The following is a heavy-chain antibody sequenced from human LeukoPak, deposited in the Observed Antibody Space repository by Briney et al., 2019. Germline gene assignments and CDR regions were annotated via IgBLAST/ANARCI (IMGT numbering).Heavy chain of an antibody. D-gene: IGHD1-14*01. V-gene: IGHV3-30*18. CDR1: GFTFSSYG. Sequence: GGSLRLSCAASGFTFSSYGMHWVRQAPGKGLEWVAVISYDGSNKYYADSVKGRFTISRDNSKNTLYLQMNSLRAEDTAVYYCAKDLYPHWQLTRTSYYYYGMDVWGQGTTVTVSS. CDR2: ISYDGSNK. CDR3: AKDLYPHWQLTRTSYYYYGMDV. J-gene: IGHJ6*02.